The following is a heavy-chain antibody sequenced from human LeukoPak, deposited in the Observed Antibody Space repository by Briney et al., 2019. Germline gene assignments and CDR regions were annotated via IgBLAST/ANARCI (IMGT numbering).Heavy chain of an antibody. CDR3: ARDHPTVTDAFDI. CDR1: GFTFSSYG. J-gene: IGHJ3*02. D-gene: IGHD4-17*01. Sequence: PGGSLRLSCAASGFTFSSYGMHWVRQAPGKGLEWVAVISKDGSNQYYADSVKGRFTISRDNSKNTLYLQMSSLRGDDMALYYCARDHPTVTDAFDIWGQGTMVTVFS. CDR2: ISKDGSNQ. V-gene: IGHV3-30*03.